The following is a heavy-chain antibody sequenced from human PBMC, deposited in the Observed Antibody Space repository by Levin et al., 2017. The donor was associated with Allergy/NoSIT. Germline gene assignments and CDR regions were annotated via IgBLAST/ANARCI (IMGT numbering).Heavy chain of an antibody. V-gene: IGHV3-23*01. CDR2: TVGSVGKT. CDR3: ARSVLYGAYEVIASDV. J-gene: IGHJ3*01. D-gene: IGHD4-17*01. Sequence: GGSLRLSCVASGFTFSSYAMSWVRQAPGQGLEWVSTTVGSVGKTFFADSVKGRFTVSRDDSKNMLYLHMDSLRAEDTALYYCARSVLYGAYEVIASDVWGQGTMVTVSS. CDR1: GFTFSSYA.